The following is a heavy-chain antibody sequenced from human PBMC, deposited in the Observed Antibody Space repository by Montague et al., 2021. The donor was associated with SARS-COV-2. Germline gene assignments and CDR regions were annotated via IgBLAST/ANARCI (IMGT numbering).Heavy chain of an antibody. CDR2: ISSSSSYI. D-gene: IGHD5-24*01. CDR1: GFTFSSYS. CDR3: ARDPEMATIIRSLGYYYYYGMDV. J-gene: IGHJ6*02. V-gene: IGHV3-21*01. Sequence: SLRLSCAASGFTFSSYSMNWVRQAPGKGLEWVSSISSSSSYIYYXXSLKGRFTISRDNAKNSLYLQMNSLRAEDTAVYYCARDPEMATIIRSLGYYYYYGMDVWGQGTTVTVSS.